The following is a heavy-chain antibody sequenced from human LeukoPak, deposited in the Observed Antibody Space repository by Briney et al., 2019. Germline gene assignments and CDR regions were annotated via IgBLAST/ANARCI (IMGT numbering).Heavy chain of an antibody. Sequence: KASETLSLTCTVSGGSISSSHYYWGWIRQPPGKGLEWIGSIYYSGTTYYNPSLESRVTISDDTSKNRFSLMLTSVTAADTAVYYCARQSSDYYYYYIDVWGGGTTVIVSS. V-gene: IGHV4-39*01. CDR2: IYYSGTT. CDR1: GGSISSSHYY. CDR3: ARQSSDYYYYYIDV. J-gene: IGHJ6*03.